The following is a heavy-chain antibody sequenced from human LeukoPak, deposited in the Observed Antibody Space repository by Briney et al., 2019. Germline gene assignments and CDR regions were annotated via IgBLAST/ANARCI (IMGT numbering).Heavy chain of an antibody. CDR1: GGSISSSSYY. CDR3: ARDYDFWSGYINWFDP. D-gene: IGHD3-3*01. CDR2: IYYGGST. V-gene: IGHV4-39*07. Sequence: SETLSLTCTVSGGSISSSSYYWGWIRQPPGKGPEWIGSIYYGGSTYYNPSLKSRVTISVDTSKNQFSLKLSSVTDADTAVYYCARDYDFWSGYINWFDPWGQGTLVTVSS. J-gene: IGHJ5*02.